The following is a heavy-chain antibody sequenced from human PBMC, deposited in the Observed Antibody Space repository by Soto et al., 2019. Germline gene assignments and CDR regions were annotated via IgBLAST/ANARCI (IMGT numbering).Heavy chain of an antibody. D-gene: IGHD3-22*01. CDR1: GSSISSYY. CDR3: PRGHLTYYYDRSGYWKGWYFDL. Sequence: SDTLSLNCTVSGSSISSYYWSWIRQPPGKGRGWIGYIYYSGSTNYNPSLKSRVTISVDTSKNQFSLKLSSVTAADTAVYYGPRGHLTYYYDRSGYWKGWYFDLWGRGTLVTVS. V-gene: IGHV4-59*07. J-gene: IGHJ2*01. CDR2: IYYSGST.